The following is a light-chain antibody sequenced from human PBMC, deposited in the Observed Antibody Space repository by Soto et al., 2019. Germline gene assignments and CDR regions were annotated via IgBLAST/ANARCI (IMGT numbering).Light chain of an antibody. Sequence: QSVVTQPPSVSGTPGQRVTIFCSGRRSNIGSNLVYWYQQLPGTAPKLLIFSNDQRPSGVPDRFSGSRSGTSASLAISGLRSEDEGDYYCAAWDDSLSGEVFGGGTKLTVL. J-gene: IGLJ2*01. CDR3: AAWDDSLSGEV. CDR2: SND. V-gene: IGLV1-47*02. CDR1: RSNIGSNL.